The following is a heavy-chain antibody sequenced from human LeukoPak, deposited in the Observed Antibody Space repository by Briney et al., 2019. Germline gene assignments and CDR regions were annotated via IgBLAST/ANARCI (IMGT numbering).Heavy chain of an antibody. J-gene: IGHJ4*02. CDR2: INPSGGST. CDR3: AAANKGIAAAGVTH. Sequence: ASVKVSCKASGYTFTNCFMHWVRQAPGQGLEWMGIINPSGGSTSYAQKFQGRVTLTRDMSTSTAYMELSSLRSEDTAVYYCAAANKGIAAAGVTHWGQGTLVTVSS. D-gene: IGHD6-13*01. V-gene: IGHV1-46*01. CDR1: GYTFTNCF.